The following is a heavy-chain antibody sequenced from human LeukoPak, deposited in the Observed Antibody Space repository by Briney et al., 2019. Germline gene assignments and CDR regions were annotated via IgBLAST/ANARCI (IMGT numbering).Heavy chain of an antibody. CDR2: INPNNGAT. CDR1: GYTFTGYQ. Sequence: ASVKVSCKASGYTFTGYQIHWVRQAPGQGLEWMGWINPNNGATNYAQEFQGRVTMTRDTSIGTAYMELSRLKSGDTALYYCARDYYGSGSYSTDCWGQGTLVTVSS. D-gene: IGHD3-10*01. V-gene: IGHV1-2*02. J-gene: IGHJ4*02. CDR3: ARDYYGSGSYSTDC.